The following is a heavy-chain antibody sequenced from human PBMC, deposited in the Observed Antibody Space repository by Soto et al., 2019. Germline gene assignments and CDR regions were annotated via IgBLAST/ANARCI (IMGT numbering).Heavy chain of an antibody. CDR2: IIGSGGST. V-gene: IGHV3-23*01. CDR3: AKVWDSITIFGVVTTGLDY. Sequence: GGSLRLSCAASGFTFSNYAMSWVRQAPGKGLEWVSAIIGSGGSTYYADSVKGQFTISGDNSKNTLYLQMNSLRAEDTAEYYCAKVWDSITIFGVVTTGLDYWGQGTLVTVSS. D-gene: IGHD3-3*01. CDR1: GFTFSNYA. J-gene: IGHJ4*02.